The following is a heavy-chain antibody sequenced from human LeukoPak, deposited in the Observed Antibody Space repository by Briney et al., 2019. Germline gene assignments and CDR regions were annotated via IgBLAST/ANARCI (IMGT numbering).Heavy chain of an antibody. V-gene: IGHV1-46*01. CDR2: INPSGAST. CDR3: ARDPPRGFPLGIFDY. J-gene: IGHJ4*02. Sequence: GASVKVSCKASGYTFTSYYIHWVRQAPGQGLEWMGKINPSGASTSYAQKFQGRVTMTTDTSTSTAYMELRSLRSDDTAVYYCARDPPRGFPLGIFDYWGQGTLVTVSS. D-gene: IGHD1-26*01. CDR1: GYTFTSYY.